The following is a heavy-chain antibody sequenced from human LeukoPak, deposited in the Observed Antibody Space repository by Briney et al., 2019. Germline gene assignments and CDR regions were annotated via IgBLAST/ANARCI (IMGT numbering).Heavy chain of an antibody. CDR1: GGSISSSNHY. V-gene: IGHV4-39*01. CDR3: AVAYGMDV. J-gene: IGHJ6*02. Sequence: PSETLSLTCTVSGGSISSSNHYWGWIRQPPGKGLEWIGSIYYSGSIYYNPSLKSRVTISVDTSKNQFSLKLSSVTAADTAVYYCAVAYGMDVWGQGTTVTVSS. D-gene: IGHD5-12*01. CDR2: IYYSGSI.